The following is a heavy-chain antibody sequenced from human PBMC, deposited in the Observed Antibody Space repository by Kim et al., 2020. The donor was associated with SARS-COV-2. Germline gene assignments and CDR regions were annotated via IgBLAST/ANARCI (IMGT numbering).Heavy chain of an antibody. CDR1: GYSFTSYH. D-gene: IGHD6-13*01. Sequence: ASVKVSCKASGYSFTSYHIHWVRQAPGQGLEWMGVINPGSGTTSYVQKFQGRVTMTRDTSTTTLYMGLSSLRSEDTAVYYCAREWSSNWDYGMDVWGQGTTVTVSS. J-gene: IGHJ6*02. CDR2: INPGSGTT. CDR3: AREWSSNWDYGMDV. V-gene: IGHV1-46*01.